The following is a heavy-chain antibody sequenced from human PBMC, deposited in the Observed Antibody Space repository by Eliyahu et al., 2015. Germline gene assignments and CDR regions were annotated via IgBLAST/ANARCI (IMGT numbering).Heavy chain of an antibody. CDR1: GGSXSGYY. D-gene: IGHD3-10*01. CDR2: INHSGST. J-gene: IGHJ4*02. Sequence: QVXLQQWGAGLLKPSETLSLTCAVYGGSXSGYYWSWIRXPPGKGLEWIGEINHSGSTNYNPSLKSRVTISVDTSKNQFSLKLSSVTAADTAVYYCARGFYYYGSGSHDYWGQGTLVTVSS. CDR3: ARGFYYYGSGSHDY. V-gene: IGHV4-34*01.